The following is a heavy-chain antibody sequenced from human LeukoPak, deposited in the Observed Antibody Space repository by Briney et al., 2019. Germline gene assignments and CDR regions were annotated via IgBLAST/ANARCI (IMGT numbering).Heavy chain of an antibody. J-gene: IGHJ5*02. CDR1: GFTFSGYV. CDR3: ARGPQFSGPGWFDP. CDR2: ITFSSSHI. Sequence: AGSLRLSCAASGFTFSGYVMTWVRQAPGKGLECVSSITFSSSHIYYADSVKGRFTISRDNTKESLYLQMNSLRAEDTAIYYCARGPQFSGPGWFDPWGQGTLVTVSS. V-gene: IGHV3-21*01. D-gene: IGHD3-10*01.